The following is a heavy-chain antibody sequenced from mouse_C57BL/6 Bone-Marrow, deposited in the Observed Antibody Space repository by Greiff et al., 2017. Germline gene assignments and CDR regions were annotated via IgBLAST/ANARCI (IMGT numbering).Heavy chain of an antibody. CDR2: IYPGGGYT. CDR1: GYTFTNYW. V-gene: IGHV1-63*01. D-gene: IGHD2-2*01. J-gene: IGHJ1*03. CDR3: ARSLYYGYDWYFDV. Sequence: QVQLQQSGAELVRPGTSVKMSCKASGYTFTNYWIGWAKQRPGHGLEWIGDIYPGGGYTNYNEKFKVKATLTADKSSSTSEDAAIYYCARSLYYGYDWYFDVWGTGTTVTVSS.